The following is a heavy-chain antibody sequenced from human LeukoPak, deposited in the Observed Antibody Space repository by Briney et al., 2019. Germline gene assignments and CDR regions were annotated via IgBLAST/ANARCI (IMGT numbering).Heavy chain of an antibody. CDR3: ASVSGAYCSGGSCYDYYYYGMDV. J-gene: IGHJ6*02. CDR2: INPNSGGT. CDR1: GYTFTGYY. V-gene: IGHV1-2*02. D-gene: IGHD2-15*01. Sequence: GASVRVSCKASGYTFTGYYMHWVRQAPGQGLEWMGWINPNSGGTNYAQKFQGRVTMTRDTSISTAYMELSRLRSDDTAVYYCASVSGAYCSGGSCYDYYYYGMDVWGQGTTVTVSS.